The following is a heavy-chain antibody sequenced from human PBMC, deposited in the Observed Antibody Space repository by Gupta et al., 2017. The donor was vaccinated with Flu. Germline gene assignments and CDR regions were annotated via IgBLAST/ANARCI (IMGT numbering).Heavy chain of an antibody. J-gene: IGHJ3*02. CDR2: ISDSGST. CDR1: CSSISSRSYS. D-gene: IGHD6-19*01. Sequence: QPQLQEPGQGLVKPTENLTPTWTASCSSISSRSYSWGCIRQTPGKGLEGIGDISDSGSTHDNPALKSRVTMSVDTSKNQFSLNLIAVTAADTAKYFCARHGVMAVAGFAAFDIWGQGTVVIVSS. CDR3: ARHGVMAVAGFAAFDI. V-gene: IGHV4-39*01.